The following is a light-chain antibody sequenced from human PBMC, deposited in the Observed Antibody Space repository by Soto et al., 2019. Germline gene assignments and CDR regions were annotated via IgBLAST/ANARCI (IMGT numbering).Light chain of an antibody. CDR2: FDS. CDR1: NIGSKS. CDR3: QVWDSSSDPDVV. Sequence: SYELTQPPSVSVAPGKTARITCGGNNIGSKSVHWYQQKPRQAPVLVIYFDSDRPSGIPERFSGSNSGNTATLTISRVEAGDEADYYCQVWDSSSDPDVVFGGGTKLTVL. V-gene: IGLV3-21*04. J-gene: IGLJ2*01.